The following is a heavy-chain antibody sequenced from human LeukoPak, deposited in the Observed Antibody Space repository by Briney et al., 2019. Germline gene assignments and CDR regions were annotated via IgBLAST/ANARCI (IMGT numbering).Heavy chain of an antibody. Sequence: SETLSLTCTVSGGSISGNYWSWVRQSAGKGLEWVGRLYSSWDTYYNPSLKSRVTISVDPSKHQSSLHLSSVTAADTAVYYCARITKIIVVVDATQGDYSYMDVWGKGTTVTVSS. D-gene: IGHD2-15*01. V-gene: IGHV4-4*07. CDR1: GGSISGNY. CDR3: ARITKIIVVVDATQGDYSYMDV. J-gene: IGHJ6*03. CDR2: LYSSWDT.